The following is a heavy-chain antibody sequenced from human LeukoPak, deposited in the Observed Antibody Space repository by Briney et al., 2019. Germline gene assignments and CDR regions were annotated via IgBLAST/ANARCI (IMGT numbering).Heavy chain of an antibody. Sequence: SETLSLTCTVSGGSISTGSYCWSWIRQPAGKGLEWIGRISSSGSTNYNPSLKSRVTISVDTSKNQFSLKLSSVTAADTAVYFCARGPYSYDSSGAFDIWGQGTMVTVSS. CDR1: GGSISTGSYC. J-gene: IGHJ3*02. D-gene: IGHD3-22*01. CDR3: ARGPYSYDSSGAFDI. V-gene: IGHV4-61*02. CDR2: ISSSGST.